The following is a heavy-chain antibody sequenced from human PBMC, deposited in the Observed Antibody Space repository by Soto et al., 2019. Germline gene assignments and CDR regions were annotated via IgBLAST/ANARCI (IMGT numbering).Heavy chain of an antibody. Sequence: QVQLQQWGAGLLKPSETLSLTCAVYGGSFSGYYWSWIRQPPGKGLEWIGEINHSGSTNYNPSLKSRVTISVDTSKNQFSLKLSSVTAADTAVYYCASPWKGGFDYWGQGTLVTVSS. D-gene: IGHD1-1*01. CDR1: GGSFSGYY. V-gene: IGHV4-34*01. CDR3: ASPWKGGFDY. J-gene: IGHJ4*02. CDR2: INHSGST.